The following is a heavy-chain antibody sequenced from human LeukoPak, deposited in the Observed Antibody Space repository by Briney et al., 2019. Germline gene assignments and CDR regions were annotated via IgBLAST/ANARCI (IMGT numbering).Heavy chain of an antibody. Sequence: ASVKVSCKASGYTFTGYYMHWVRQAPGQGLEWMGWINPNSGGTNYAQKFQGRVTMTRDTSISTAYMELSRLRSDDTAVYYCARDRAIFGVNRAGAAWCDPWGQGTLVTVSS. CDR3: ARDRAIFGVNRAGAAWCDP. CDR1: GYTFTGYY. V-gene: IGHV1-2*02. J-gene: IGHJ5*02. D-gene: IGHD3-3*01. CDR2: INPNSGGT.